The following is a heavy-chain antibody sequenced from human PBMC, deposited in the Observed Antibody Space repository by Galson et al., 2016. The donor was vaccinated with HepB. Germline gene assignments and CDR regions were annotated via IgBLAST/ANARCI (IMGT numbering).Heavy chain of an antibody. D-gene: IGHD1-7*01. Sequence: SLRLSCAASGITFNTYNMVWVRQAPGKGLEWVSYISTRSSPISYRDSVKGRFTISRDNTKNSLYLQLNSLRAEDTAVYYCARIIKTGTTSHFDYWGQGTLVTVSS. CDR1: GITFNTYN. CDR2: ISTRSSPI. CDR3: ARIIKTGTTSHFDY. J-gene: IGHJ4*02. V-gene: IGHV3-21*01.